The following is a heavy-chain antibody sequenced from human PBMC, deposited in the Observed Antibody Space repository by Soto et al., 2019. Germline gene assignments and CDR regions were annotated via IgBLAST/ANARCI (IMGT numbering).Heavy chain of an antibody. D-gene: IGHD2-15*01. CDR1: GYTFTGYY. Sequence: ASVKVSCKASGYTFTGYYMHWVRQAPGQGLEWMGWINPNSGGTNYAQKIQGWVTMTRDTSISTAYMELSRLRSDDTAVYYCARALGYCSGGSCYPPFDYWGQGTLVTVSS. CDR3: ARALGYCSGGSCYPPFDY. V-gene: IGHV1-2*04. CDR2: INPNSGGT. J-gene: IGHJ4*02.